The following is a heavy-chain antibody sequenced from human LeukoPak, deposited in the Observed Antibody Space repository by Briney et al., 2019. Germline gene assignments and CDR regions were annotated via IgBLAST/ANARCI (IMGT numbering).Heavy chain of an antibody. CDR1: GYTFTSYG. D-gene: IGHD3-10*01. V-gene: IGHV1-18*01. CDR2: ISAYNGNT. J-gene: IGHJ4*02. CDR3: ARDQPMVRGVIITLTPDY. Sequence: ASVKVSCKASGYTFTSYGISWVRQAPGQGLEWMGWISAYNGNTNYAQKLQGRVTMTTDTSTSTAYMELRSLRSDDTAVYYCARDQPMVRGVIITLTPDYWGQGTLVTVSS.